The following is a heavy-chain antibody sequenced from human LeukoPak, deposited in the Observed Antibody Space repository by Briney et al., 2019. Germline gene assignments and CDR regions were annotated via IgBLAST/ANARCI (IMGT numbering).Heavy chain of an antibody. CDR1: GFTFNDDW. CDR2: IKQDGGEK. J-gene: IGHJ1*01. CDR3: ARVRLANTPEFFQH. Sequence: PGGSLRLSCAATGFTFNDDWMSWVRQAPGKGLEWVASIKQDGGEKRYVDSVKGRFTISRDNTENSLYLQMNSLGAEDTALYYCARVRLANTPEFFQHWGQGTLVTVSS. D-gene: IGHD3-9*01. V-gene: IGHV3-7*03.